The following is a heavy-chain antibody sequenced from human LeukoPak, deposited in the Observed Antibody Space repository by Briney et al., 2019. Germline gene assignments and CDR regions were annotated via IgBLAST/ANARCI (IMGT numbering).Heavy chain of an antibody. CDR1: GFTFTSAW. V-gene: IGHV3-15*01. Sequence: GGSLRLSCAASGFTFTSAWMNWVRQVPGKGLEWVGHIKPKTDGGTTDYAAPVKGRFTISRGDSKSTLYLQMDSLKTEDTAVYYCTRGHYGRWGQGTLVTVSS. J-gene: IGHJ4*02. CDR2: IKPKTDGGTT. D-gene: IGHD3-10*01. CDR3: TRGHYGR.